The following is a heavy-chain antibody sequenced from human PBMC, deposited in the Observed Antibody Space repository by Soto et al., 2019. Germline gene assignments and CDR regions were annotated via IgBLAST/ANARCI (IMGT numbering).Heavy chain of an antibody. D-gene: IGHD6-19*01. J-gene: IGHJ5*02. Sequence: LSSAGPPPGFTCRSHAIICVRHAPGPGLKGGASISGCRGITYYALCAKGRFSVSRDNAKNTLYLQVNSLKAEDTAAYHCLKLITVAGTPVPHWFDPWGQGPRVTSPQ. CDR1: GFTCRSHA. CDR2: ISGCRGIT. CDR3: LKLITVAGTPVPHWFDP. V-gene: IGHV3-23*01.